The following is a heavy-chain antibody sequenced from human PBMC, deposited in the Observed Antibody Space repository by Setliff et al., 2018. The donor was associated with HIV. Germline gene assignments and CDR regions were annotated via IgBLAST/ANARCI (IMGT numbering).Heavy chain of an antibody. CDR3: AKAIPQRIHLWARRGSYYYYYMDV. D-gene: IGHD5-18*01. V-gene: IGHV3-30*18. CDR1: GFSFSNYG. CDR2: MLYDGSDR. J-gene: IGHJ6*03. Sequence: QPGGSLRLSCVASGFSFSNYGMHWVRQAPGKGLEWVAVMLYDGSDRKYADSVKGRFTISRDNSKKTLYLQMDSLRPEDTAVYYCAKAIPQRIHLWARRGSYYYYYMDVWGKGTTVTVSS.